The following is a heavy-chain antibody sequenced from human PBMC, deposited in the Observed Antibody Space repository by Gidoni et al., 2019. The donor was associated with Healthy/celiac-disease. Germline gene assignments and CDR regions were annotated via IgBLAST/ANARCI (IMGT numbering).Heavy chain of an antibody. V-gene: IGHV4-34*01. CDR2: INHSGST. Sequence: QVQLQQWGAGLLKPSETLSLTCAVYGGSFSGYYWSWIRQPPGKGLEWIGEINHSGSTNYNPSLKSRVTISVDTSKNQFSLKLSSVTAADTAVYYCARLTTKMGYPDSYWGQGTLVTVSS. CDR3: ARLTTKMGYPDSY. J-gene: IGHJ4*02. CDR1: GGSFSGYY. D-gene: IGHD5-12*01.